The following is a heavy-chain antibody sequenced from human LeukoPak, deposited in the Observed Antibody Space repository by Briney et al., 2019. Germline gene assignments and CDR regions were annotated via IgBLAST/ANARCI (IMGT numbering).Heavy chain of an antibody. CDR2: INHSGST. Sequence: SETLSLTCAVYGGSFSGYYWSWIRQPPGKGLKWIGEINHSGSTNYNPSLKSRVTISVDTSKNQFSLKLSSVTAADTAVYYCARGHGIAVAGISDWFDPWGQGTLVTVSS. CDR1: GGSFSGYY. CDR3: ARGHGIAVAGISDWFDP. D-gene: IGHD6-19*01. V-gene: IGHV4-34*01. J-gene: IGHJ5*02.